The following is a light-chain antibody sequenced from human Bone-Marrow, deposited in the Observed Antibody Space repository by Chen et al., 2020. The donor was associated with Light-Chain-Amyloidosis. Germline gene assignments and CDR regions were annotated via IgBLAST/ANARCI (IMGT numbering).Light chain of an antibody. CDR2: EVT. CDR1: SSDVGGDNH. CDR3: SSYTITNTLV. J-gene: IGLJ1*01. Sequence: QSALTQPASVSGSPGQSLTIPCTGTSSDVGGDNHVSWYQQHPDKAPKLMIYEVTNRTSWVPDRFSGSKSDNTASLTISGLQTEDEADYFCSSYTITNTLVFGSGTRVTVL. V-gene: IGLV2-14*01.